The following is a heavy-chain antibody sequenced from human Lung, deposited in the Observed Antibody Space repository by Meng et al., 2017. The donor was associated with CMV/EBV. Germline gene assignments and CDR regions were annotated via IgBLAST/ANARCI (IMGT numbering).Heavy chain of an antibody. CDR2: IRSKANNYAT. CDR3: TRLVGAPDWFEPIEF. Sequence: GESLKISCATSGFSFSGSVMHWVRQASGKGLEWVGRIRSKANNYATAYAESVKGRFTVSRDDSQKTAFLQMNSLKTEDTAVYYCTRLVGAPDWFEPIEFWXQGAXVTVSS. J-gene: IGHJ4*02. V-gene: IGHV3-73*01. CDR1: GFSFSGSV. D-gene: IGHD3-10*01.